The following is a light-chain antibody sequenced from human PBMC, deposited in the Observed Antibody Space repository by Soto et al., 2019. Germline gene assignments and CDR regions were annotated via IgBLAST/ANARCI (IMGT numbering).Light chain of an antibody. CDR2: EVN. V-gene: IGLV2-11*01. CDR3: QSYDNSLLAYV. Sequence: QSALTQPRSVSGSPGQSVTISCTATGSDVGDSSHVSWYQLHPGKAPKLMIYEVNNRPSGVPDRFSGSKSGSTASLTISGLQAEDEAEYYCQSYDNSLLAYVFGGGTKLTVL. CDR1: GSDVGDSSH. J-gene: IGLJ2*01.